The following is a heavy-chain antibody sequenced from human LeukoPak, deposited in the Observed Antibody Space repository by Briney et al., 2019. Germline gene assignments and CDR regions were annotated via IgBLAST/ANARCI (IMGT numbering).Heavy chain of an antibody. CDR3: AKDLGSGWFHYYYYGMDV. J-gene: IGHJ6*02. V-gene: IGHV3-23*01. CDR2: ISGSGGST. D-gene: IGHD6-19*01. CDR1: GFTFSSYA. Sequence: GGSLRLSCAASGFTFSSYAMSLVRQAPGKGLEWVSAISGSGGSTYYADSVKGRFTISRDNSKNTLYLQMNSLRAEDTAVYYCAKDLGSGWFHYYYYGMDVWGQGTTVTVSS.